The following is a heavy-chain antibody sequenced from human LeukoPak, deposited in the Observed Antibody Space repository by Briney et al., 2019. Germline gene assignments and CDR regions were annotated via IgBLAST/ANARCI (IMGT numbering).Heavy chain of an antibody. CDR2: ISGSGGST. Sequence: GGSLRLSCAASGFSFNSYAMSWVRQAPGKGLEWVSAISGSGGSTYYADSVKGRFTISRDNSKNTLYLQMNSLRAEDTAVYYCAKGGILTGFIYYFDYWGQGTLVTVSS. D-gene: IGHD3-9*01. J-gene: IGHJ4*02. V-gene: IGHV3-23*01. CDR3: AKGGILTGFIYYFDY. CDR1: GFSFNSYA.